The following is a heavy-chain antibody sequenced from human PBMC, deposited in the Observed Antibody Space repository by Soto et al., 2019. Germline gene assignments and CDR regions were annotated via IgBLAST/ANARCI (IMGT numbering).Heavy chain of an antibody. Sequence: SETLSLPCTGCGGSFKSGSYSWSWIRQPPGKGLEWIGYVYHTWRTSYNPSLKSRVSISMDTSKNQLDLDLDSVTAADTAVYFCARDFAYFNSWGQ. CDR1: GGSFKSGSYS. D-gene: IGHD3-3*01. J-gene: IGHJ4*02. V-gene: IGHV4-61*01. CDR3: ARDFAYFNS. CDR2: VYHTWRT.